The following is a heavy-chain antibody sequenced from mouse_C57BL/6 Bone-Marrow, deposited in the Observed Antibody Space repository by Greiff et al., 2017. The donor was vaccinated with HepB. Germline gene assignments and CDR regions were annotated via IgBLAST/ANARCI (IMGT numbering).Heavy chain of an antibody. CDR3: TLIYYYGSSFSMDY. V-gene: IGHV14-4*01. Sequence: EVQGVESGAELVRPGASVKLSCTASGFNIKDDYMHWVKQRPEQGLEWIGWIDPENGDTEYASKFQGKATITADTSSNTAYLQLSSLTSEDTAVYYCTLIYYYGSSFSMDYWGQGTSVTVSS. CDR1: GFNIKDDY. CDR2: IDPENGDT. D-gene: IGHD1-1*01. J-gene: IGHJ4*01.